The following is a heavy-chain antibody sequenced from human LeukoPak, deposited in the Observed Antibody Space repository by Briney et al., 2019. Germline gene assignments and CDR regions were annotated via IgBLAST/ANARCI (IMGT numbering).Heavy chain of an antibody. CDR1: GGSFSGYY. J-gene: IGHJ4*02. CDR3: ARVRITMIVVVITSRYFDY. V-gene: IGHV4-34*01. CDR2: INHSGST. Sequence: KPSETLSLTCALYGGSFSGYYWSWIRQPPGKGLEWIGEINHSGSTNYNPSLKSRVTISVDTSKNQFSLKLSSVTAADTAVYYCARVRITMIVVVITSRYFDYWGQGTLVTVSS. D-gene: IGHD3-22*01.